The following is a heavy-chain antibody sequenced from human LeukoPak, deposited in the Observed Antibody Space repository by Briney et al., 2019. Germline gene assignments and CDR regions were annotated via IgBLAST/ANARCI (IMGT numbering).Heavy chain of an antibody. CDR2: IYSGSST. CDR1: GFTVSSNY. CDR3: AREGEYGDYGMDV. Sequence: GGYLRFYCSASGFTVSSNYMRWDRPAPGQGLKGVSVIYSGSSTYYADSVKGRFTISRDNSKNALYLQMNSLRAEDTAVYYCAREGEYGDYGMDVWGQGTTVTASS. V-gene: IGHV3-66*01. J-gene: IGHJ6*02. D-gene: IGHD3-16*01.